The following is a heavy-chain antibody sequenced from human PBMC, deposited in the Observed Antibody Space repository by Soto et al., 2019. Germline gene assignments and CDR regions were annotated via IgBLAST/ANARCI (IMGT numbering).Heavy chain of an antibody. CDR1: GGSISSAAYY. D-gene: IGHD5-18*01. V-gene: IGHV4-31*03. CDR3: AREYTYGSNFFDC. J-gene: IGHJ4*02. Sequence: QVQLQESGPGLVKPSQTLSLTCTVSGGSISSAAYYWSWIRQHPGKGLEWIGYISHSGSTYYTPSLKSRVIISADTSKNQFSVNLTSVPAADPAVYYCAREYTYGSNFFDCWGQGALVTVSS. CDR2: ISHSGST.